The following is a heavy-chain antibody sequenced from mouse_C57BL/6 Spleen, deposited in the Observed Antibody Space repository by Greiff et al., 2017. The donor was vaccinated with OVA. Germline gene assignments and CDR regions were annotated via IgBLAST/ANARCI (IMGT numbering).Heavy chain of an antibody. CDR2: IDPSDSYT. D-gene: IGHD1-1*01. Sequence: QVQLQQPGAELVMPGASVKLSCKASGYTFTSYWMHWVKQRPGQGLEWIGEIDPSDSYTNYNQKFKGKSTLTVDKSSSTAYMQLSSLTSEDSAVYYGARNSNYGSSYGWYFDVWGTGTTVTVSS. J-gene: IGHJ1*03. CDR3: ARNSNYGSSYGWYFDV. V-gene: IGHV1-69*01. CDR1: GYTFTSYW.